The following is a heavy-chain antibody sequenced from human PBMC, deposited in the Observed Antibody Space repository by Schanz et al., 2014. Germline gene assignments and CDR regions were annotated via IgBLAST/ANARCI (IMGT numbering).Heavy chain of an antibody. V-gene: IGHV3-7*02. J-gene: IGHJ4*02. CDR2: IKQDGSEK. CDR3: AIIGVMVAVAGTRADS. D-gene: IGHD6-19*01. Sequence: EVQLVESGGGLVQPGGSLRLSCGGSGFTFSKYWMSWVRQAPGKGLEWVANIKQDGSEKYYVDAVKGRFTISRDNAKNSLYLQMNSLRAEDTAVYYCAIIGVMVAVAGTRADSWGQGTLVTVSS. CDR1: GFTFSKYW.